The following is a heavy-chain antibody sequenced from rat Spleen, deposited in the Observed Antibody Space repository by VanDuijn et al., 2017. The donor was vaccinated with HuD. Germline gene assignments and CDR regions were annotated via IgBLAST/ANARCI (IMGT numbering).Heavy chain of an antibody. Sequence: EVQLVESGGGLVQPGRSMKLSCAASGFTFSNYGMAWVRQAPKKGLEWVAYISYDGGSTYYRDPVKGRFTISRDNAKSTLYLQMDSLRSEDTATYYCTTAGVGGPDWFAYWGQGTLVTVSS. D-gene: IGHD4-3*01. V-gene: IGHV5-20*01. CDR3: TTAGVGGPDWFAY. CDR1: GFTFSNYG. J-gene: IGHJ3*01. CDR2: ISYDGGST.